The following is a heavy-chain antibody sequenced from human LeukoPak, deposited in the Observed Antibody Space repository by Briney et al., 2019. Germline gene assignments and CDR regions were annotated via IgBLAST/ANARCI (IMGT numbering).Heavy chain of an antibody. V-gene: IGHV1-8*01. J-gene: IGHJ6*03. D-gene: IGHD3-22*01. CDR3: ARVDYDSSGYYYGRWVYYYYMDV. CDR2: MNPNSGNT. Sequence: ASVKVSCKASGYAFTSYDINWVRQATGQGLEWMGWMNPNSGNTGYAQKFQGRVTMTRNTSISTAYMELSSLRSEDTAVYYCARVDYDSSGYYYGRWVYYYYMDVWGKGTTVTISS. CDR1: GYAFTSYD.